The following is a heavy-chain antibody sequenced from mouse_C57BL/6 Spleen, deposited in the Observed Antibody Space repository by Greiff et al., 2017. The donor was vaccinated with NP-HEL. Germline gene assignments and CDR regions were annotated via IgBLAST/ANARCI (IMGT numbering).Heavy chain of an antibody. CDR1: GFTFSSYA. D-gene: IGHD4-1*01. CDR3: ARDNWDVLDY. V-gene: IGHV5-4*01. J-gene: IGHJ2*01. CDR2: ISDGGSYT. Sequence: EVQLVESGGGLVKPGGSLKLSCAASGFTFSSYAMSWVRQTPEKRLEWVATISDGGSYTYYPDNVKGRFTISRDNAKNNLYLQMRHLKAEDTAMYYCARDNWDVLDYWGQGTTLTVSS.